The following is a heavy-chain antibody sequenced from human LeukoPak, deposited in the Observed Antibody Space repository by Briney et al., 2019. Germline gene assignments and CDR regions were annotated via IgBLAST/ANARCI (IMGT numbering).Heavy chain of an antibody. D-gene: IGHD6-19*01. V-gene: IGHV4-59*01. CDR3: ARAVAGRDDAFDI. CDR2: IYYSGST. J-gene: IGHJ3*02. CDR1: GGSISSYY. Sequence: SGTLSLTCTVSGGSISSYYWSWIRQPPGKGLEWIGYIYYSGSTSYNPSLKSRVTISVDTSKNQFSLKLSSVTAADTAVYYCARAVAGRDDAFDIWGQGTMVTVSS.